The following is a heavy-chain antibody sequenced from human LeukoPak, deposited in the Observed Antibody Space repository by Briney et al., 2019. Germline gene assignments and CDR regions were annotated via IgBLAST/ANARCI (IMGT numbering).Heavy chain of an antibody. D-gene: IGHD1-26*01. CDR3: ARLPIVGATSWFDP. V-gene: IGHV4-59*08. CDR1: GGSISSYY. CDR2: IYYSGST. J-gene: IGHJ5*02. Sequence: SETLSLTCTVSGGSISSYYWSWIRQPPGKGLEWIGYIYYSGSTNYNPSLKSRVTISVDTSKNQFSLKLSSGTAADTAVYYCARLPIVGATSWFDPWGQGTLVTVSS.